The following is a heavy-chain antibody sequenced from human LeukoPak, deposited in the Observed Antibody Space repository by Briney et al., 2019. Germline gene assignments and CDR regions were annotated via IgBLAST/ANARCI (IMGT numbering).Heavy chain of an antibody. J-gene: IGHJ4*02. V-gene: IGHV4-34*01. CDR2: INHSGST. CDR3: ARVLLYSYGYIDY. CDR1: GGSFSGYY. Sequence: SETLSPTCAVYGGSFSGYYWSWIRQPPGKGLEWIGEINHSGSTNYNPSLKSRVTISVDTSKNQFSLKLSSVTAADTAIYYCARVLLYSYGYIDYWGQGTLVTVSS. D-gene: IGHD5-18*01.